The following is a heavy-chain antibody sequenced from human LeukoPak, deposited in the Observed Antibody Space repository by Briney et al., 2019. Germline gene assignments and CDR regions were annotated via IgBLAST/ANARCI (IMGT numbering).Heavy chain of an antibody. J-gene: IGHJ5*02. V-gene: IGHV4-61*02. CDR2: IYTSGST. D-gene: IGHD3-3*01. CDR1: GGSISSGSYY. Sequence: PSETLSLTCTVSGGSISSGSYYWSWIRQPAGKGLEWIGRIYTSGSTNYNPSLKSRVTISVDTSKNQFSLKLSSVTAADTAVYYCAREGVLRRGWFDPWGQGTLVTVSS. CDR3: AREGVLRRGWFDP.